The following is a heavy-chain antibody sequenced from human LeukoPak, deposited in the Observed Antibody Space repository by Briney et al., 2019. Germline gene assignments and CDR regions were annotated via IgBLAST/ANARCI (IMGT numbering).Heavy chain of an antibody. CDR1: GGSISSYY. D-gene: IGHD5-24*01. J-gene: IGHJ4*02. Sequence: SETLSLTCTVSGGSISSYYWSWIRQPAGKGLEWIGRIYASGSTNYNPSLKSRVTMSGDTSKNQFSLKLSSVTAADTAVYYCARARRDGYNMPLDYWGQGTLVTVSS. CDR2: IYASGST. CDR3: ARARRDGYNMPLDY. V-gene: IGHV4-4*07.